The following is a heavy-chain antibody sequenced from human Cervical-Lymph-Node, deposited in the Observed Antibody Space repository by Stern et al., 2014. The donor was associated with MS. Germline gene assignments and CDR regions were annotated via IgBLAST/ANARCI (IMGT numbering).Heavy chain of an antibody. CDR1: GGSVSSDAYY. V-gene: IGHV4-61*08. J-gene: IGHJ4*02. CDR3: ARQVRD. CDR2: IYYSGST. Sequence: QVQLVESGPGLVKPSETLSLTCTVSGGSVSSDAYYWSWIRQPPGKGLEWIGYIYYSGSTSYIPSLKSRVTMSVDTSKNQFSLRLRSVTAADTAVYYCARQVRDWGQGTLVTVSS.